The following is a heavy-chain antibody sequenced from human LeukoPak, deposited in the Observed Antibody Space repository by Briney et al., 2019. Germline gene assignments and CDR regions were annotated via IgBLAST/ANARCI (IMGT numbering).Heavy chain of an antibody. D-gene: IGHD2-21*02. V-gene: IGHV3-23*01. CDR2: ISGAANTI. CDR1: GFTFSTYA. Sequence: PGGSLRLSCAASGFTFSTYAMTWVRQAPGKGLDWVSSISGAANTIYYPDSVKGRFTTSRDNSGNTVYLQMDSLRADDTAVYYCAKQGSDSSPKFHDYWGQGTLVTASS. J-gene: IGHJ4*02. CDR3: AKQGSDSSPKFHDY.